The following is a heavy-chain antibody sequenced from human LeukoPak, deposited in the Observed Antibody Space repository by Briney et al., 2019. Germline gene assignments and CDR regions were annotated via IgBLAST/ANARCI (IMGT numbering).Heavy chain of an antibody. Sequence: PGRSLRLSCAASGFTFSSYSMNWVRQAPGKGLEWVSSISSSSSYIYYADSVKGRFTISRDNAKNSLYLQMNSLRAEDTAVYYCARAVSYSGSYSALDYWGQGTLVTVSS. CDR1: GFTFSSYS. CDR3: ARAVSYSGSYSALDY. D-gene: IGHD1-26*01. V-gene: IGHV3-21*01. CDR2: ISSSSSYI. J-gene: IGHJ4*02.